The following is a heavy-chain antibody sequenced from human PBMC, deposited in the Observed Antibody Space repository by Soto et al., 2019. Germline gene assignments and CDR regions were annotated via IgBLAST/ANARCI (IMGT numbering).Heavy chain of an antibody. J-gene: IGHJ4*02. CDR3: ARGQGIVLFPVPVGIVNRPKPTGFDY. CDR1: GFTFSSYA. V-gene: IGHV3-23*01. Sequence: EVQLLESGGGLARPGGALRLCCAASGFTFSSYAMTWVRQAPGKGLAWVSGISGSGGSTHYTDAVKGRFTVSPDNSNNTVFLQMNSLSVEDTAVYYCARGQGIVLFPVPVGIVNRPKPTGFDYWGQGTLVTVSS. CDR2: ISGSGGST. D-gene: IGHD2-8*02.